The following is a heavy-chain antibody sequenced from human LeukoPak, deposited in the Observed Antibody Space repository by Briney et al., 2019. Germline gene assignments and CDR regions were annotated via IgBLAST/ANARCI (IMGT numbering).Heavy chain of an antibody. D-gene: IGHD6-25*01. CDR2: ISSSSSYI. J-gene: IGHJ3*02. Sequence: GGSLRLSCAASGFTFSSYSMNWVRQAPGKGLEWVSSISSSSSYIYYADSVKGRFTTSRDNAKNSLYLQMNSLRAEDTAVYYCARDGIAAVRDAFDIWGQGTMVTVSS. V-gene: IGHV3-21*01. CDR3: ARDGIAAVRDAFDI. CDR1: GFTFSSYS.